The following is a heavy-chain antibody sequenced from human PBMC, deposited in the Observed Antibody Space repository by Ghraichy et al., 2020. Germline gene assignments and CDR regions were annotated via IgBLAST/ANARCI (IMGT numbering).Heavy chain of an antibody. CDR3: AREIAVAGNYFDY. V-gene: IGHV3-11*05. CDR1: GFTFSDYY. D-gene: IGHD6-19*01. CDR2: ISSSSYT. Sequence: GGSLRLSCAASGFTFSDYYMSWIRQAPGKGLEWVSYISSSSYTNYADSVKGRFTISRDNAKNSLYLQMNSLRAEDTAVDYCAREIAVAGNYFDYWGQGTLVTVSS. J-gene: IGHJ4*02.